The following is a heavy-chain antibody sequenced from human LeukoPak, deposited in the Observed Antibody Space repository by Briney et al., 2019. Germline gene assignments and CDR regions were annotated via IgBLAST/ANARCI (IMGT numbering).Heavy chain of an antibody. CDR3: ARVLSRYNWFDP. CDR2: INHSGST. CDR1: GGSFSGYY. Sequence: SETLSLTCAVYGGSFSGYYWSWIRQPPGKGLEWIGEINHSGSTNYNPSLKSRVTISVDTSKNQFSLKLSSVTAADTAVYYCARVLSRYNWFDPWGQGTLVTVCS. J-gene: IGHJ5*02. D-gene: IGHD3-16*02. V-gene: IGHV4-34*01.